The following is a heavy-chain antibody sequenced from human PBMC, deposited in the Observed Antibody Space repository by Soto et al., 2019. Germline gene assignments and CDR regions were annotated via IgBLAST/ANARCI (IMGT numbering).Heavy chain of an antibody. D-gene: IGHD3-22*01. CDR2: VYYSGST. CDR1: GGSISSYY. V-gene: IGHV4-59*01. CDR3: ARSITVILS. Sequence: SETLSLTCTVSGGSISSYYWSWIRQPPGKGLEWIGYVYYSGSTNYNPSLKSRVTISVDTSKNQFSLKLSSVTAADTAVYYCARSITVILSWGQGILVTVSS. J-gene: IGHJ4*02.